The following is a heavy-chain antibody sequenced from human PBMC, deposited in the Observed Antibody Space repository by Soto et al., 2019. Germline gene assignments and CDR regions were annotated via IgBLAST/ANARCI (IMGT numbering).Heavy chain of an antibody. Sequence: KGSGYGKSRDLVNRRLLQQRQGLEWMGWMNPNTGNTAYAQKFQGRVTMTRDTSISTAYMELNNLRAEDTAVDYCTRGGLEVLEYWRQRALVIV. J-gene: IGHJ1*01. CDR2: MNPNTGNT. V-gene: IGHV1-8*01. D-gene: IGHD1-1*01. CDR1: GYGKSRDL. CDR3: TRGGLEVLEY.